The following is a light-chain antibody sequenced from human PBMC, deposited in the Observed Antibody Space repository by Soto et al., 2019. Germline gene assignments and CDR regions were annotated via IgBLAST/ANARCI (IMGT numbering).Light chain of an antibody. Sequence: QSVLTQPPSVSGSPGQRVTISCTGSSSNIGAGYDVHWYQQLPGTAPKLLIYGNSNRPSGVADRFSGSKSGTSASLAITGLQAAEEADYYCQCYDSSLSGSVVFGGGTKLTVL. CDR2: GNS. J-gene: IGLJ2*01. CDR3: QCYDSSLSGSVV. V-gene: IGLV1-40*01. CDR1: SSNIGAGYD.